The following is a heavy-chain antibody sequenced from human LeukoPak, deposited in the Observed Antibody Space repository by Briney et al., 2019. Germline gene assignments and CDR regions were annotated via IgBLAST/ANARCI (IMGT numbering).Heavy chain of an antibody. CDR3: AKDAYYSSGTYLDS. CDR2: ISKDGSSK. CDR1: GFTFNNYA. Sequence: PGRSLRLSCAASGFTFNNYAMHWVRQAPGKGLEWVAVISKDGSSKYYADSVKGRFTISRDNSKNTLYLQMNSLRAEDTAVYYCAKDAYYSSGTYLDSWGQGTLVTVSS. V-gene: IGHV3-30*18. J-gene: IGHJ5*01. D-gene: IGHD3-10*01.